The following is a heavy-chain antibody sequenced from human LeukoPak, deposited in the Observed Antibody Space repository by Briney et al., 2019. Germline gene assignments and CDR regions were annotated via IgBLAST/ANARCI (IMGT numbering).Heavy chain of an antibody. CDR3: AGAKDYGDYVFDY. Sequence: GASVKVSCKASGGTFSGYAISWVRQAPGQGLEWMGRIIPIFGTANYAQKFQGRVTITTDESTSTAYMELSSLRSEDTAVYYCAGAKDYGDYVFDYWGQGTLVTVSS. J-gene: IGHJ4*02. D-gene: IGHD4-17*01. V-gene: IGHV1-69*05. CDR1: GGTFSGYA. CDR2: IIPIFGTA.